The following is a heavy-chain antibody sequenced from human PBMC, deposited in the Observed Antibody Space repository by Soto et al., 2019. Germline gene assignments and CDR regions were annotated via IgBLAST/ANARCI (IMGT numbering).Heavy chain of an antibody. CDR2: IIPIFGTA. J-gene: IGHJ3*02. D-gene: IGHD3-22*01. V-gene: IGHV1-69*06. CDR3: ARDRRGITMIVVVTPGAFDI. CDR1: GGTFSSYA. Sequence: GASVKVSFKASGGTFSSYAISWVRQAPGQGLEWMGGIIPIFGTANYAQKFQGRVTITADKSTSTAYMELSSLRSEDTAVYYCARDRRGITMIVVVTPGAFDIWGQGTMVTVSS.